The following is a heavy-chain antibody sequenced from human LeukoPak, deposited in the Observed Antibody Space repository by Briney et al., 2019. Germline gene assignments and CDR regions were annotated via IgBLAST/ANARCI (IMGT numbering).Heavy chain of an antibody. CDR3: VRDAS. J-gene: IGHJ4*02. Sequence: GGSLRLSCAVSGATVSSNHMSWVRQAPGKGLEWVSAIYSGGGTYYADSVKGRFTLSRGISKNTLYLQMNSLRAEDTAVYYCVRDASWGQGTLVTVSS. CDR1: GATVSSNH. CDR2: IYSGGGT. V-gene: IGHV3-66*01.